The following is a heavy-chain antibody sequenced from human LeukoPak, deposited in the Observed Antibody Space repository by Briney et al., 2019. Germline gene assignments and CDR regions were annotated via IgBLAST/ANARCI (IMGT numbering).Heavy chain of an antibody. CDR2: ISGSGGST. CDR1: GFTSSSYW. V-gene: IGHV3-23*01. D-gene: IGHD2-15*01. CDR3: AKGYCSGGSCKSLFDY. J-gene: IGHJ4*02. Sequence: GGSLRLSCAASGFTSSSYWMHWVRQAPGKGLEWVSVISGSGGSTYYADSVKGRFTISRDNSKNTLYLQMNSLRAEDTAVYYCAKGYCSGGSCKSLFDYWGQGTLVTVSS.